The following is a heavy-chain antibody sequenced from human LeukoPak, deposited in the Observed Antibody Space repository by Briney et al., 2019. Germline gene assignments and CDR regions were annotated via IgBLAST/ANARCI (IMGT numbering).Heavy chain of an antibody. J-gene: IGHJ5*02. CDR3: ATGGQLVSNWFDP. CDR2: FDPEDGET. Sequence: ASVTVSFTVSGYTLTELSMHWVRQAPGKGLEWMGGFDPEDGETIYAQKFQGRVTMTEDTSTDTAYMELSSLRSEDTAVYYCATGGQLVSNWFDPWGQGTLVTVSS. V-gene: IGHV1-24*01. CDR1: GYTLTELS. D-gene: IGHD6-13*01.